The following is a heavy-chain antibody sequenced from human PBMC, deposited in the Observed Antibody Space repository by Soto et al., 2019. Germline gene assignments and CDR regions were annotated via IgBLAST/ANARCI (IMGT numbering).Heavy chain of an antibody. D-gene: IGHD3-10*01. CDR1: GYTFTSYY. CDR3: ARYRGGPHAFDI. CDR2: INPSGGST. V-gene: IGHV1-46*01. J-gene: IGHJ3*02. Sequence: WASVKVSCKASGYTFTSYYMHWVRQAPGQGLEWMGIINPSGGSTSYAQKFQGRVTMTRDTSTSTVYMELSSLRSEDTAVYCCARYRGGPHAFDIWGQGTMVTVSS.